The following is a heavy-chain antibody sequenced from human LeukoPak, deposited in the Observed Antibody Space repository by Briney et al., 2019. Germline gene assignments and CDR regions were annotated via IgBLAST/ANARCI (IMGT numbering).Heavy chain of an antibody. CDR3: ARDWVAGVPFDAFDI. V-gene: IGHV3-7*01. Sequence: GGSLRLSCAASGFTLSSYWMSWVRQAPGKGLEWVANIKEDGSEKYYVDSVGGRFTISRDNAKNSLYLHMNSLTAEDTAMYYCARDWVAGVPFDAFDIWGQGTMVSVSS. J-gene: IGHJ3*02. CDR1: GFTLSSYW. D-gene: IGHD3-10*01. CDR2: IKEDGSEK.